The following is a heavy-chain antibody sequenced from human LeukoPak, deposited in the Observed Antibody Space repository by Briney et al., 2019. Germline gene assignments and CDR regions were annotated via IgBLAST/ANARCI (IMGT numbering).Heavy chain of an antibody. CDR3: ARDYYDSSGYFPDY. Sequence: ASVKVSCKASGHTFTSYGISWVRQAPGQGLEWMGWINPNSGGTNYAQKFQGRVTMTRDTSISTAYMELSRLRSDDTAVYYCARDYYDSSGYFPDYWGQGTLVTVSS. CDR2: INPNSGGT. J-gene: IGHJ4*02. D-gene: IGHD3-22*01. CDR1: GHTFTSYG. V-gene: IGHV1-2*02.